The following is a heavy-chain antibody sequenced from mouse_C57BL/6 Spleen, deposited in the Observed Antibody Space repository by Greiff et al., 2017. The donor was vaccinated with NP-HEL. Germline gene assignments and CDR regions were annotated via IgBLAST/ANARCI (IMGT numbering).Heavy chain of an antibody. CDR3: ARSLPLLDAMDY. CDR2: ISDGGSYT. Sequence: EVQGVESGGGLVKPGGSLKLSCAASGFTFSSYAMSWVRQTPEKRLEWVATISDGGSYTYYPDNVKGRFTISRDNAKNNLYLQMSHLKSEDTAMYYCARSLPLLDAMDYWGQGTSVTVSS. CDR1: GFTFSSYA. D-gene: IGHD6-5*01. V-gene: IGHV5-4*01. J-gene: IGHJ4*01.